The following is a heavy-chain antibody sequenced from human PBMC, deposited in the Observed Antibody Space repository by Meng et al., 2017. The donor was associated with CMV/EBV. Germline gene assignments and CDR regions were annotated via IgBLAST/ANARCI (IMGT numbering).Heavy chain of an antibody. CDR2: IYYSGST. CDR3: AREGNYYGSGSYYAY. J-gene: IGHJ4*02. D-gene: IGHD3-10*01. Sequence: QWQDAGPGLVKPSEPLALTCTVSGGSISSSGYYWGWIRQPPGKGLEWIGSIYYSGSTYYNPSLKSRVTISVDTSKNQFSLKLSSVTAADTAVYYCAREGNYYGSGSYYAYWGQGTLVTVSS. V-gene: IGHV4-39*07. CDR1: GGSISSSGYY.